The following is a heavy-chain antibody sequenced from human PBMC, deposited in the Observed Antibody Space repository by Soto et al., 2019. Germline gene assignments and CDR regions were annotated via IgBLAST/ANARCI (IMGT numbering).Heavy chain of an antibody. V-gene: IGHV1-69*01. J-gene: IGHJ5*02. Sequence: QVQLVQSGAEVKKPGSSVKVSCKASGGTFSSYAISWVRQAPGQGLEWMGGIIPIFGTANYAQKFQGRVTITADESTSSAYMELSSLRSEDTAVYYCARCGYSYGFPHNWFDPWGQGTLVTVSS. CDR2: IIPIFGTA. D-gene: IGHD5-18*01. CDR3: ARCGYSYGFPHNWFDP. CDR1: GGTFSSYA.